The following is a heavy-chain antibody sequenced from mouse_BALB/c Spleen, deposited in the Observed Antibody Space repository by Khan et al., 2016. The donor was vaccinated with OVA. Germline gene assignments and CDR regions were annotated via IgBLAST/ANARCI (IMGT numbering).Heavy chain of an antibody. CDR3: TRRHNTYTWFAY. CDR2: IRSGSNTI. V-gene: IGHV5-17*02. Sequence: EVELVESGGGLVQPGGSRKLSCAASGFTFSNFGMHWVRQAPEKGLAWVAYIRSGSNTIYYADPVRGRFTISRDNPGNTLFLQMTSLRSEDTAIYYCTRRHNTYTWFAYWGKGTLVTVSA. D-gene: IGHD2-10*01. J-gene: IGHJ3*01. CDR1: GFTFSNFG.